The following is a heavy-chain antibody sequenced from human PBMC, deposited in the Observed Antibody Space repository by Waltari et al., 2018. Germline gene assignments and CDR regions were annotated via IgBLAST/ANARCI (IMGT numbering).Heavy chain of an antibody. Sequence: QVQLQQWGAGLLKPSETLSLTCAVYGGSFSGYYWCWIRQPPGKGLEWIGEINHSGSTNYNPSLKSRVTISVDTSKNQFSLKLSSVTAADTAVYYCARGRRGYSYGPNNWFDPWGQGTLVTVSS. V-gene: IGHV4-34*01. CDR3: ARGRRGYSYGPNNWFDP. CDR2: INHSGST. D-gene: IGHD5-18*01. CDR1: GGSFSGYY. J-gene: IGHJ5*02.